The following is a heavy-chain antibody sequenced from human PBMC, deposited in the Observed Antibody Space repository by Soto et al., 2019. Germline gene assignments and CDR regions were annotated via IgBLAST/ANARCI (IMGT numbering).Heavy chain of an antibody. D-gene: IGHD2-21*02. Sequence: TSETLSLTCVVSGGTGDSSHWWSFFRQSPGGGLEWIGNVYHTGDTNLNPSLQSRVTISVDKSNNQFSLRLNSLTAADTAVYFCAREIVTAGGNNYFDPWGPGTLVTVPS. CDR2: VYHTGDT. CDR1: GGTGDSSHW. V-gene: IGHV4-4*02. CDR3: AREIVTAGGNNYFDP. J-gene: IGHJ5*02.